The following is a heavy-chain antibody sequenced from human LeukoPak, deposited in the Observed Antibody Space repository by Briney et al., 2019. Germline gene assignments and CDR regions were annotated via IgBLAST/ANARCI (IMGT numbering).Heavy chain of an antibody. Sequence: SETLSLTCTVSGGSPSSYYWSWIRQPPGQGLEWVAFIHYSGETNYNPSVKSRATISVDTSKNQLSLILSSVTAADTAFYYCARHPPGIACFDYWGQGILVTVSS. J-gene: IGHJ4*02. CDR1: GGSPSSYY. CDR2: IHYSGET. V-gene: IGHV4-59*08. CDR3: ARHPPGIACFDY. D-gene: IGHD3-3*02.